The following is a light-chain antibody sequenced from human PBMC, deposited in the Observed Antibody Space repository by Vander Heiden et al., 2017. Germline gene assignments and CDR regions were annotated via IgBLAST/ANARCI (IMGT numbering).Light chain of an antibody. CDR1: NSNIGSNV. CDR3: ATWDDTRRGV. J-gene: IGLJ3*02. Sequence: QSLLSQPHSPSGNPWQKLSIPCSANNSNIGSNVVNWYHQLPGAAPKLLIYSNNQRPSGVPDRFSGSKSGTSASLAISGLQSEDEADYYCATWDDTRRGVFGGGTKLTVL. CDR2: SNN. V-gene: IGLV1-44*01.